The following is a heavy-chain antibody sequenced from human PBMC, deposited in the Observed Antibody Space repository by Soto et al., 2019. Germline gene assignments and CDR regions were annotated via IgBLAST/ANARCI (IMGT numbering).Heavy chain of an antibody. J-gene: IGHJ3*01. CDR2: IDVGGGSA. CDR1: GFTFSSYD. D-gene: IGHD3-9*01. CDR3: AKEDDDWTNGHCNV. V-gene: IGHV3-23*01. Sequence: EVQLLESGGGLVQPGGSLRLSCAASGFTFSSYDMSWVRQAPGKGLEWVSGIDVGGGSAYYADSVKGRFTICRENSKNTLHLQLNSMRSEDTAIYYCAKEDDDWTNGHCNVWGQGTVVTVSS.